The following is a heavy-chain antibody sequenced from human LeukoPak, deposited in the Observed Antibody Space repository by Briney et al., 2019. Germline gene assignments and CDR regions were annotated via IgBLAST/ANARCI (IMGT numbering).Heavy chain of an antibody. D-gene: IGHD3-10*01. V-gene: IGHV1-2*02. CDR2: INPNSGGT. J-gene: IGHJ6*02. CDR1: GYTFTGYY. CDR3: ARDDYYGSGSYYNWGYYYYGMDV. Sequence: ASVKVSCKASGYTFTGYYMHWVRQAPGQGLEWMGWINPNSGGTNYAQKFQGRVTMTRDTSISTAYMELSRLRSDDTAVYYCARDDYYGSGSYYNWGYYYYGMDVWGQGTTVTVSS.